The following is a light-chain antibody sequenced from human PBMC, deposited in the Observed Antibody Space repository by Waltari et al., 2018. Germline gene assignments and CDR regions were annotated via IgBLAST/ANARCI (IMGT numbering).Light chain of an antibody. V-gene: IGKV4-1*01. CDR3: QQYYSIPWT. J-gene: IGKJ1*01. CDR2: WAS. CDR1: QNLLYTSNNKNS. Sequence: DIVMTQSPDSLPVSLGARATLSCKPCQNLLYTSNNKNSLAWYQQKPGQPPKLLIYWASTRQSGVPDRFGGSGSGTDFTLTISSLQAEDVALYYCQQYYSIPWTFGQGTKVEIK.